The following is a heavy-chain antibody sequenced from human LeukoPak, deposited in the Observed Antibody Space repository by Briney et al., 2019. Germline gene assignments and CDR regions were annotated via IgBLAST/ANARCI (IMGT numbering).Heavy chain of an antibody. CDR2: ISSNGGST. D-gene: IGHD2/OR15-2a*01. CDR1: GFTFSSYA. V-gene: IGHV3-64*01. Sequence: GGSLRLSCAASGFTFSSYAMHWVRQAPGKGLEYVSAISSNGGSTYYANSVKGRFTISRDNSKSTLYLQMNSLRVEDTAVYYCAKGSKTVLFTRDHYMDVWGKGTTVTISS. J-gene: IGHJ6*03. CDR3: AKGSKTVLFTRDHYMDV.